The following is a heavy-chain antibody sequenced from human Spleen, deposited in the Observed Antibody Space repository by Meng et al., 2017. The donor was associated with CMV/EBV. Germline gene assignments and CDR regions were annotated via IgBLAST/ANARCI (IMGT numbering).Heavy chain of an antibody. CDR1: GFTFSSYA. CDR2: ISYDGSNK. V-gene: IGHV3-30*04. J-gene: IGHJ5*01. D-gene: IGHD1-26*01. Sequence: GESLKISCAASGFTFSSYAMHWVRQAPGKGLEWVAVISYDGSNKYYAESVKGRFTISRDNSKNTIYLKLNSLKTEDTAVYFCTVDFGWEMTYILNWVDSWGQGTLVTVSS. CDR3: TVDFGWEMTYILNWVDS.